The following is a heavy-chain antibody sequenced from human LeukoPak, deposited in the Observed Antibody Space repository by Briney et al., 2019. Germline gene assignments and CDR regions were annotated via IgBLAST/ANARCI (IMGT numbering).Heavy chain of an antibody. CDR1: GQSLTGYF. J-gene: IGHJ4*02. Sequence: ASVKVSCKASGQSLTGYFIHWVRQAPGQGLEWMGIINPSGGSTSYAQKFQGRISMTRDTSTNTVYMELGSLRSEDTAVYFCAREQGSTMVRGPVDYWGQGTLVTVSS. CDR3: AREQGSTMVRGPVDY. V-gene: IGHV1-46*01. D-gene: IGHD3-10*01. CDR2: INPSGGST.